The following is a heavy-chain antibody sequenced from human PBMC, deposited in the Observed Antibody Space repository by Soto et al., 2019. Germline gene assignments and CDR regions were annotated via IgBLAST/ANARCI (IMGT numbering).Heavy chain of an antibody. J-gene: IGHJ4*02. Sequence: SLKGRFTNSRDNAKNSLYLQMNSLRAEDTAVYYFAREASGTPTDYWGQGTLVTVSS. D-gene: IGHD1-1*01. CDR3: AREASGTPTDY. V-gene: IGHV3-21*01.